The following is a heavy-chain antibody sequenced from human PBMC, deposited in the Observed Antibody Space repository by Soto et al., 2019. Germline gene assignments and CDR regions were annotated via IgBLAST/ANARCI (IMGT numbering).Heavy chain of an antibody. CDR2: IYYSGST. J-gene: IGHJ6*03. Sequence: SETLSLTCTVSGGSISSYYWSWIRQPPGKGLEWIGYIYYSGSTNYNPSLKSRVTISVDTSKNQFSLKLSSVTAADTAVYYCARHLPVGYDFWSGYHNYYYYYMDVWGKGTTVTVSS. D-gene: IGHD3-3*01. CDR3: ARHLPVGYDFWSGYHNYYYYYMDV. V-gene: IGHV4-59*08. CDR1: GGSISSYY.